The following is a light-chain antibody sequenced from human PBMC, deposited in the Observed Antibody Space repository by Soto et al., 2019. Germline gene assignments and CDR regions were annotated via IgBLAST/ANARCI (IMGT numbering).Light chain of an antibody. CDR3: SSYTSYSTLV. V-gene: IGLV2-14*01. Sequence: QSVLTQPASVSGSPGQSITISCTGTGSDVGGYNYVSWYQQHPGKAPKLMIYEVSNRPSGVSNRFSGSKSGNTASLTSSGLQAEDEADYYCSSYTSYSTLVFGNGTKVTVL. CDR2: EVS. J-gene: IGLJ1*01. CDR1: GSDVGGYNY.